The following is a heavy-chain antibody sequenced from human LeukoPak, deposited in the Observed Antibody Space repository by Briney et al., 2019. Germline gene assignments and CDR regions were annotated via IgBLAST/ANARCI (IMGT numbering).Heavy chain of an antibody. CDR3: ARARYCSGGTCYPDY. V-gene: IGHV5-51*01. CDR2: IYPGDSDT. Sequence: GESLKISCKGSGYSFTTYWIGWVRQMPGRGLEWMGIIYPGDSDTRYSPSFQGQVTISADKSISTAYLQWSSLKASDTAMYYCARARYCSGGTCYPDYWGQGTLATVSS. J-gene: IGHJ4*02. D-gene: IGHD2-15*01. CDR1: GYSFTTYW.